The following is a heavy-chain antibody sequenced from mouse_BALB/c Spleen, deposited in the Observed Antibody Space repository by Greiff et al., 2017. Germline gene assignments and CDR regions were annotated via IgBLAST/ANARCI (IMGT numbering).Heavy chain of an antibody. CDR2: INPYNGAT. CDR3: ARGGSGSYWYFDV. J-gene: IGHJ1*01. D-gene: IGHD1-1*01. V-gene: IGHV1-31*01. CDR1: GYSFTGYY. Sequence: VQLKQSGPELVKPGASVKISCKASGYSFTGYYMHWVKQSHVKSLEWIGRINPYNGATSYNQNFKDKASLTVDKSSSTAYMELHSLTSEDSAVYYCARGGSGSYWYFDVWGAGTTVTVSS.